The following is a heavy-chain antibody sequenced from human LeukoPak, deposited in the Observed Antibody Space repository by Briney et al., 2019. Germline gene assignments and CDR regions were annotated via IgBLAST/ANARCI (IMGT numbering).Heavy chain of an antibody. J-gene: IGHJ4*02. CDR2: IIPIFGTA. CDR1: GGTFSSYA. CDR3: ARGRLIAAAGTSFDY. D-gene: IGHD6-13*01. Sequence: ASVKVSCKASGGTFSSYAISWVRQAPGQGLEWMGRIIPIFGTANYAQKFQGRVTITADESTSTAYMELSSLRSEDTAVYYCARGRLIAAAGTSFDYWGQGTLVTVSS. V-gene: IGHV1-69*13.